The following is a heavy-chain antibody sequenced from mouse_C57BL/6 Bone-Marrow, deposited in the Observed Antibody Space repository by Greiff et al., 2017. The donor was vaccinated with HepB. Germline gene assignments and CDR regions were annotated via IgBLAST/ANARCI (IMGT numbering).Heavy chain of an antibody. CDR1: GYTFTDYN. CDR2: INPNNGGT. CDR3: AIGRGAYFDV. J-gene: IGHJ1*03. D-gene: IGHD3-3*01. V-gene: IGHV1-18*01. Sequence: VQLKESGPELVKPGASVKIPCKASGYTFTDYNMDWVKQSPGKSLEWIGDINPNNGGTIYNQKFKGKATLTVDKSSSTAYMELRSLTSEDTAVYYCAIGRGAYFDVWGTGTTVTVSS.